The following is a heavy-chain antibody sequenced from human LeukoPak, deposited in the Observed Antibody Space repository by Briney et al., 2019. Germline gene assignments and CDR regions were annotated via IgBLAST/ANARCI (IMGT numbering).Heavy chain of an antibody. J-gene: IGHJ4*02. CDR3: AKVHYTASFPGSFPGRNYFDS. Sequence: PGGSLRLSCTVSGFAFSGYAMSWVRQAPGKGPEWVSSIGGRGDVTYSADSVKGRFTISRDNSKRTLFLQMNSLRAEDTAVYYCAKVHYTASFPGSFPGRNYFDSWGQGSLVTVSS. V-gene: IGHV3-23*01. D-gene: IGHD1-26*01. CDR1: GFAFSGYA. CDR2: IGGRGDVT.